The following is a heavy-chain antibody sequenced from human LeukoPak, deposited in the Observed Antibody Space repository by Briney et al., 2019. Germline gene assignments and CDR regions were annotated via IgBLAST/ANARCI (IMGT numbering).Heavy chain of an antibody. V-gene: IGHV1-24*01. J-gene: IGHJ4*02. CDR1: GKTLSDLS. CDR2: SDPEDGER. D-gene: IGHD1-1*01. Sequence: ASVKVSCKVSGKTLSDLSIHWLRQPPGKGLEWLGGSDPEDGERIYAQMFQGRVTMTEDTSIDTAYMELSSLRSEDTAVYYCVTGFTTLAVDYFDYWGQGTLVTVSP. CDR3: VTGFTTLAVDYFDY.